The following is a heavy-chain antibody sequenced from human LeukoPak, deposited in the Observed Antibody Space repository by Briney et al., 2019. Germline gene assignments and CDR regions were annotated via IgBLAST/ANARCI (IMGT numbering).Heavy chain of an antibody. CDR3: ATRATDGPL. V-gene: IGHV4-34*01. J-gene: IGHJ4*01. Sequence: SETLSLTCAVYGGSFSGYYWSWIRQPPGKGLEWIGEINHSGSTNYNPSLKSRVTISVDTSKNQFSLKLSSVTAADTAVYYCATRATDGPLWGQGTLVTVSS. CDR1: GGSFSGYY. D-gene: IGHD5-24*01. CDR2: INHSGST.